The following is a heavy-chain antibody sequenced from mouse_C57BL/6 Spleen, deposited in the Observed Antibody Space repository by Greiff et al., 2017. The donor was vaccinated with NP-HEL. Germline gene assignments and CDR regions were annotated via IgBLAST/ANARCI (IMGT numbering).Heavy chain of an antibody. J-gene: IGHJ2*01. V-gene: IGHV1-82*01. D-gene: IGHD1-1*01. CDR1: GYAFSSSW. CDR3: ARPLYYGSPVLGY. Sequence: QVQLKQSGPELVKPGASVKISCKASGYAFSSSWMNWVKQRPGKGLEWIGRIYPGDGDTNYNGKFKGKATLTADKSSSTAYMQLSSLTSEDSAVDFCARPLYYGSPVLGYWGQGTTLTVSS. CDR2: IYPGDGDT.